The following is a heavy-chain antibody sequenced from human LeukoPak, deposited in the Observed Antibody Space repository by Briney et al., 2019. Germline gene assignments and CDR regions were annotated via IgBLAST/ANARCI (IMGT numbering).Heavy chain of an antibody. CDR2: IYTSGST. D-gene: IGHD3-3*01. J-gene: IGHJ4*02. CDR1: GGSISSYY. Sequence: SETLSLTCTVSGGSISSYYWSWIRQPAGKGLEWIGRIYTSGSTNYNPSLKSRVTMSVDTSKNQFSLKLSSVTAADTAVYYCARGLKYYDFWSGPTRHKSILDYWGQGTLVTVSS. CDR3: ARGLKYYDFWSGPTRHKSILDY. V-gene: IGHV4-4*07.